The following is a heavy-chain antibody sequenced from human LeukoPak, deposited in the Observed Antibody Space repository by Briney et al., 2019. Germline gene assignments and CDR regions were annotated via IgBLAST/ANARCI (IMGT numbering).Heavy chain of an antibody. Sequence: ASVKVSCKASGYTFTGYYMHWVRQAPGQGLEWMGWINPNSGGTNYAQKFQGRVTMTRDTSISTAYMELSRLRSDDTAVYYCARDRDSSGWYGWRTYNFDYWGQGTLVTVSS. J-gene: IGHJ4*02. CDR3: ARDRDSSGWYGWRTYNFDY. CDR1: GYTFTGYY. D-gene: IGHD6-19*01. CDR2: INPNSGGT. V-gene: IGHV1-2*02.